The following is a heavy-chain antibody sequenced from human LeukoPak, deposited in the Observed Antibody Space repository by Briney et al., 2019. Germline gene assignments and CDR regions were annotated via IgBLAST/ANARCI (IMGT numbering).Heavy chain of an antibody. J-gene: IGHJ5*02. CDR2: INSISTAI. CDR1: GFTFSNFN. CDR3: ARRSGYCGTTNRYHGFDP. D-gene: IGHD2-2*01. V-gene: IGHV3-21*01. Sequence: PGESLRLSCAASGFTFSNFNLNWVRQAPGKGLEWVSSINSISTAIYYADSVKGRFTISRDNAKNSLYLQMDSLRAEDTAVYYCARRSGYCGTTNRYHGFDPWGQGTLVTVSS.